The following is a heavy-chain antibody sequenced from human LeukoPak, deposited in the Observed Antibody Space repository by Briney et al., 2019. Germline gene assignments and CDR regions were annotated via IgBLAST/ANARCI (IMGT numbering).Heavy chain of an antibody. CDR1: GYTFTSYF. CDR2: INPSNGDT. Sequence: ASVKVSCKASGYTFTSYFIHWVRQAPGQGLEWMGIINPSNGDTVYGPKFQGRFTVTRDTSTSTVHMELSSLRSQDTAVYYCAREQSGGYFDYWGQGTLVTVST. J-gene: IGHJ4*02. CDR3: AREQSGGYFDY. D-gene: IGHD2-8*02. V-gene: IGHV1-46*01.